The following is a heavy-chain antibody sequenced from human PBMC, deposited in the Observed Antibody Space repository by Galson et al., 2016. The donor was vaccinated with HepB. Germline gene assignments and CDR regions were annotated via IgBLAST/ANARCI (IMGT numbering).Heavy chain of an antibody. Sequence: SVKVSCKASGYTFSSYDIDWVRQATGQGLEWMGWMNPNSGNAGFAQKFQGRVTMTRNIAMSTAYMELSSLTSEDTAVYYCARGFLNGPNSPPPDYYFGMDVWGQGTTVTVSS. J-gene: IGHJ6*02. CDR3: ARGFLNGPNSPPPDYYFGMDV. D-gene: IGHD1-1*01. V-gene: IGHV1-8*01. CDR1: GYTFSSYD. CDR2: MNPNSGNA.